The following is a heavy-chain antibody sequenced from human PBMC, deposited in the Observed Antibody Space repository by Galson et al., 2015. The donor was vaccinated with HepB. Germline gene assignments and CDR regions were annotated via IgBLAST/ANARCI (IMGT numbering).Heavy chain of an antibody. V-gene: IGHV3-30*18. CDR2: ISYDGSNK. D-gene: IGHD6-13*01. CDR3: AKVGIESGYSSSWYDVYFDY. CDR1: GFTFSSYG. J-gene: IGHJ4*02. Sequence: SLRLSCAASGFTFSSYGMHWVRQAPGKGLEWVAVISYDGSNKYYANSVKGRFTISRDNSKNTLYLQMNSLRAEDTAVYYCAKVGIESGYSSSWYDVYFDYWGQGTLVTVSS.